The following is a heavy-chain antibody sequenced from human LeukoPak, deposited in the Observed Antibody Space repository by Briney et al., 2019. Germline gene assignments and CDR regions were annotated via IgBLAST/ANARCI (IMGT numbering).Heavy chain of an antibody. CDR1: GGSISSSSYS. D-gene: IGHD3-16*01. V-gene: IGHV4-39*01. J-gene: IGHJ6*02. CDR2: IDFSGST. Sequence: PSETLSLTCTVSGGSISSSSYSWGWIRQPPGKGLEWIGSIDFSGSTSYNPSLRSRVTISVDTSKNQISLKLSSVTAADTAEYYCERRGSSPRYYYGMDVWGQGTTVTVSS. CDR3: ERRGSSPRYYYGMDV.